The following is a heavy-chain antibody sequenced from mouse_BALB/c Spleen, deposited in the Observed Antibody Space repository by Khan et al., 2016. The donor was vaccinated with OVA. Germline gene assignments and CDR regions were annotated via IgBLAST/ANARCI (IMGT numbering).Heavy chain of an antibody. D-gene: IGHD1-1*01. J-gene: IGHJ2*01. Sequence: VQLQEAGPGLVKPSQSLSLTCTVTGSSITSDYAWNWIRQLPGNRLEWMAYISYSGRTSENPSIKSRISITRDTAKNQCFRQLNSLTTEDTATYYCSRAVTITTVVATDFDYWGQGTTLTVSS. CDR2: ISYSGRT. CDR1: GSSITSDYA. CDR3: SRAVTITTVVATDFDY. V-gene: IGHV3-2*02.